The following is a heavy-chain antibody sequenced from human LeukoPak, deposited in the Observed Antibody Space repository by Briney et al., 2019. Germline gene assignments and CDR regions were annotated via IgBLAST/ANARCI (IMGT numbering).Heavy chain of an antibody. J-gene: IGHJ4*02. CDR2: MNPNSGNT. Sequence: ASVKVSCKASGYTFTGYDINWVRQATGQGLEWMGWMNPNSGNTGYAQKFQGRVTMTRDTSISTAYMELSSLRSEDTAVYYCVYSSSWVRNYWGQGTLVTVSS. V-gene: IGHV1-8*01. CDR3: VYSSSWVRNY. CDR1: GYTFTGYD. D-gene: IGHD6-13*01.